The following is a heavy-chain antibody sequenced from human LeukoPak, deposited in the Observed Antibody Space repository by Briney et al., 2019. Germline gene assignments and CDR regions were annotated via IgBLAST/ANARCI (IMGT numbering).Heavy chain of an antibody. V-gene: IGHV3-23*01. CDR2: ISGSGGST. CDR3: XXXXXXXXXXXSCLPDAFDY. J-gene: IGHJ4*02. Sequence: PGGSLRLSCAASGFTFSSYAMSWVRQAPGKGLEWVSAISGSGGSTYYADSVKGRFTISRDNSKNTLYLQMNSLRAEDTAVYYCXXXXXXXXXXXSCLPDAFDYWGQGTLVTVSS. CDR1: GFTFSSYA. D-gene: IGHD2-15*01.